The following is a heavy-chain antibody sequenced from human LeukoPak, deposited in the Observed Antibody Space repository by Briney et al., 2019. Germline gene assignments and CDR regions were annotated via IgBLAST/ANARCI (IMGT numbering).Heavy chain of an antibody. CDR2: VGNASPYI. V-gene: IGHV3-21*01. D-gene: IGHD3/OR15-3a*01. J-gene: IGHJ3*02. CDR1: GFTFSSYS. Sequence: GGSLRLSCAASGFTFSSYSMNWVRQAPGKGLEWVSSVGNASPYIYYADSVKGRFTFSRDNAKNSLYLQMNNLRDEDTAVYYCAGGDDLQQRNDALDIWGQGTMVTVSS. CDR3: AGGDDLQQRNDALDI.